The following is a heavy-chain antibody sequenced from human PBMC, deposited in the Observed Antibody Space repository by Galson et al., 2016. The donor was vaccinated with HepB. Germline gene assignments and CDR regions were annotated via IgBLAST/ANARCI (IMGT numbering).Heavy chain of an antibody. V-gene: IGHV2-5*04. Sequence: ALVKPTQTLTLTCTFSGFSLTTSGVSVGWIRQPPGKALEWLALISWDDDNRYSLSLNSRLTITKDPSKNQVVLTMTNMDPVDTGTYYCVYNSPRQQLAPNNYQYYYMDVWGKGTTVTVSS. D-gene: IGHD6-13*01. CDR1: GFSLTTSGVS. CDR2: ISWDDDN. J-gene: IGHJ6*03. CDR3: VYNSPRQQLAPNNYQYYYMDV.